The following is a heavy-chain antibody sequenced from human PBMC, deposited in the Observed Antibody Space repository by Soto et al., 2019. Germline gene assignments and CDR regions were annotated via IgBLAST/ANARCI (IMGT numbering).Heavy chain of an antibody. CDR1: GFTFSSYS. CDR3: ALFHYYASIGWRVPDR. V-gene: IGHV3-21*04. CDR2: ISSSSTYT. Sequence: GGSLRLSCAASGFTFSSYSMNWVRQAPGKGLEWVSSISSSSTYTYYADSVKGRFTISRDNARNSLYLQMNSLRAEDTAVYYCALFHYYASIGWRVPDRWGQGTLVTVSS. D-gene: IGHD3-22*01. J-gene: IGHJ5*02.